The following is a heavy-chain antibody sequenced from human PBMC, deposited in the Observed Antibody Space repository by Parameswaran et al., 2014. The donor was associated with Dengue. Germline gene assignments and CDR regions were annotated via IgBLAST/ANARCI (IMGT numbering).Heavy chain of an antibody. CDR2: IIPIFDTA. CDR3: ARTEDIVVVPDANYGMDV. J-gene: IGHJ6*02. V-gene: IGHV1-69*01. Sequence: WVRQAPGQGLEWMGGIIPIFDTANYAQKFQGRVTITADESTSTAYMELSSLRSEDTAVYYCARTEDIVVVPDANYGMDVWGQGTTVTVSS. D-gene: IGHD2-2*01.